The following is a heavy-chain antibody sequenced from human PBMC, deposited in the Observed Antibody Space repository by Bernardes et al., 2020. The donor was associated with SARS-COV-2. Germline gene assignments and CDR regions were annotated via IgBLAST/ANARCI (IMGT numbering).Heavy chain of an antibody. CDR2: ISSSGSTI. V-gene: IGHV3-48*03. J-gene: IGHJ4*02. CDR1: GFTFSSYE. Sequence: GGSLRLSCAASGFTFSSYEMNWVRQAPGKGLEWVSYISSSGSTIYYADSVKGRFTISRDNAKNSLYLQMNSLRAEDTAVYYCARGHAMTTVTTCAMDYWGQGTLVTVSS. CDR3: ARGHAMTTVTTCAMDY. D-gene: IGHD4-17*01.